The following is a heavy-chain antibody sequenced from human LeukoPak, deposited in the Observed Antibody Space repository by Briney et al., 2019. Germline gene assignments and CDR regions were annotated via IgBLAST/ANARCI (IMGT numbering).Heavy chain of an antibody. V-gene: IGHV4-34*01. CDR2: INPSGST. J-gene: IGHJ6*03. Sequence: SETLSLTCAVFGGSFSDYYWSWIRQPPGKGLEWIGEINPSGSTNCNPSLKSRVTISIDTSTKQFSLRPSSVTAADTAVYYCARMRGGGIGYHYYMDVWGKGTTVIVSS. CDR1: GGSFSDYY. CDR3: ARMRGGGIGYHYYMDV. D-gene: IGHD2-15*01.